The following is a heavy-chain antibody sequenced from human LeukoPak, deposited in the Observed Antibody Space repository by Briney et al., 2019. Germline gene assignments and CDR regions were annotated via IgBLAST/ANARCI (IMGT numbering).Heavy chain of an antibody. CDR3: ARLLWFGELFVYYYGMDV. V-gene: IGHV3-21*01. J-gene: IGHJ6*02. CDR1: EFTFSGYT. Sequence: GGSLRLSCAASEFTFSGYTMDWVRQAPGKGLEWVSSISSSGSYIYYADSVKGRFTISRDNDKNSLYLQMNSLRAEDTAVYYCARLLWFGELFVYYYGMDVWGQGTTVTVSS. D-gene: IGHD3-10*01. CDR2: ISSSGSYI.